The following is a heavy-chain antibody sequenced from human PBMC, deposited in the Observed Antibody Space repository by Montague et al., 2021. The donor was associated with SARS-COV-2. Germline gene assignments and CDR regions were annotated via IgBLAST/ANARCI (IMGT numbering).Heavy chain of an antibody. V-gene: IGHV6-1*01. CDR2: LFYRTKWSN. J-gene: IGHJ4*02. Sequence: CAISGDSVLKLRRRSDEHTSSLQPHCYFVCSLFYRTKWSNEYALSVKSRITITPDTSKNQLSLQLTSVTPEDTAVYYCTRAVWGVQDYWGQGSLVTVSS. CDR3: TRAVWGVQDY. D-gene: IGHD3-10*01. CDR1: GDSVLKLRRR.